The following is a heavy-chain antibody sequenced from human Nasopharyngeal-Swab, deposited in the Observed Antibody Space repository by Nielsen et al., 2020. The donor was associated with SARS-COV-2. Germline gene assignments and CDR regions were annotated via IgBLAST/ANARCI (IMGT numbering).Heavy chain of an antibody. V-gene: IGHV3-21*01. J-gene: IGHJ4*02. CDR3: ARGGWEGIAAADTRDY. CDR1: GFTFSSYS. Sequence: GESLKISCAASGFTFSSYSMNWVRRAPGKGLEWVSSISSSSSYIYYADSVKGRFTISRDNAKNSLYLQMNSLRAEDTAVYYCARGGWEGIAAADTRDYWGQGTLVTVSS. D-gene: IGHD6-13*01. CDR2: ISSSSSYI.